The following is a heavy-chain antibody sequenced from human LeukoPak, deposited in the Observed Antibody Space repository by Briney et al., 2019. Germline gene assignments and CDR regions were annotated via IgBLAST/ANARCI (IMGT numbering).Heavy chain of an antibody. CDR2: ISYDGSNK. CDR3: ARDGGGYYASGTHYYFDC. V-gene: IGHV3-30-3*01. J-gene: IGHJ4*02. CDR1: GFTFSSYP. D-gene: IGHD3-10*01. Sequence: GRSLRLSCAASGFTFSSYPMHCVRQAPGKGLEWVGVISYDGSNKYSADSVKGRFTISRDNSKNTLDLQVSSLRAEDTAVYYCARDGGGYYASGTHYYFDCRGQGTLVTVSS.